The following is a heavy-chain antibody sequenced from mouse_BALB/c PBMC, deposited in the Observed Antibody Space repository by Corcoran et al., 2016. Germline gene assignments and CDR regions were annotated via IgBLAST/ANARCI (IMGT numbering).Heavy chain of an antibody. J-gene: IGHJ4*01. CDR3: ARAMINAMDY. Sequence: EVQLQQSGAELVKPGASVKLSCTASGFNLKDTYMHWVKQRPEQGLEWIGRIDPANGNTKYDPKFQGKATITADTSSNTAYLQLSSLTSEDTAVYYCARAMINAMDYGGQGTAVNVSS. D-gene: IGHD2-4*01. V-gene: IGHV14-3*02. CDR2: IDPANGNT. CDR1: GFNLKDTY.